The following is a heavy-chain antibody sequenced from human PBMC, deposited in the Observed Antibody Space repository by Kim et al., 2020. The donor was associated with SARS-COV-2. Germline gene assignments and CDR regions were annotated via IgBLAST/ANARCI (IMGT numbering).Heavy chain of an antibody. CDR3: ESQLRITMIVVVHYAFDI. J-gene: IGHJ3*02. V-gene: IGHV1-2*02. D-gene: IGHD3-22*01. CDR1: GYTFTGYY. CDR2: INPNSGGT. Sequence: ASVKVSCKASGYTFTGYYMHWVRQAPGQGLEWMGWINPNSGGTNYAQKFQGRVTMTRDTSIRTAYMELSRLRSDDTAVYYCESQLRITMIVVVHYAFDIWGQETMVTVSS.